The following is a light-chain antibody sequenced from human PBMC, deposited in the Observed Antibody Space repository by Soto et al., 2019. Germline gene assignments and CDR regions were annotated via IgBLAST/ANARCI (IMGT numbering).Light chain of an antibody. J-gene: IGKJ1*01. CDR2: GAS. Sequence: EIVLTQSPDTLSLSPGERATLSCRASQTVPGDYLAWLQHKPGQAPSLLIYGASSRATGIPDRFSGSGSGTDFTLTIARLEPEDFAVYYCHQYTSPPWTLGQGTKVETK. CDR3: HQYTSPPWT. CDR1: QTVPGDY. V-gene: IGKV3-20*01.